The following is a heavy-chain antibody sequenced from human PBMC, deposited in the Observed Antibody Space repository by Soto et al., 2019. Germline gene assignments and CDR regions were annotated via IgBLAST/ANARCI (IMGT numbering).Heavy chain of an antibody. CDR3: ARAPNYDYVWGSYRTGWFDP. CDR1: GGSFSGYY. D-gene: IGHD3-16*02. Sequence: LSLTCAVYGGSFSGYYWSWIRQPPGKGLEWIGEINHSGSTNYNPSLKSRVTISVDTSKNQFSLKLSSVTAADTAVYYCARAPNYDYVWGSYRTGWFDPWGQGTLVTVSS. J-gene: IGHJ5*02. V-gene: IGHV4-34*01. CDR2: INHSGST.